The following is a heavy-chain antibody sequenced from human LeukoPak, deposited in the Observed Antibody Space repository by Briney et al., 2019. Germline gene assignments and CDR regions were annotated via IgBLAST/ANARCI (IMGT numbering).Heavy chain of an antibody. CDR1: GFTFSSYA. D-gene: IGHD6-19*01. J-gene: IGHJ1*01. Sequence: PGGSLRLSCAASGFTFSSYAMSWVRQAPGKGLEWVSAISGSGGSTYYADSVKGRFTISRDNSKNTLYLQMNSLRAEDTAVYYCAKADGPEQWLVPGYFQHWGQGTLVTVSS. CDR3: AKADGPEQWLVPGYFQH. V-gene: IGHV3-23*01. CDR2: ISGSGGST.